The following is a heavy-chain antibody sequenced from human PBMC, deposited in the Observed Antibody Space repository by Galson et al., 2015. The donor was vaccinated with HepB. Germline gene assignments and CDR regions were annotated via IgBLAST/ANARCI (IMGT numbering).Heavy chain of an antibody. Sequence: SLRLSCAASGFTFSSYAMHWVRQAPGKGLEWVAVISYDGSNKYYADPVKGRFTISRDNSKNTLYLQMNSLRAEDTAVYYCARVSTMIVVVSTPWDAFDIWGQGTMVTVSS. CDR1: GFTFSSYA. CDR3: ARVSTMIVVVSTPWDAFDI. D-gene: IGHD3-22*01. J-gene: IGHJ3*02. V-gene: IGHV3-30-3*01. CDR2: ISYDGSNK.